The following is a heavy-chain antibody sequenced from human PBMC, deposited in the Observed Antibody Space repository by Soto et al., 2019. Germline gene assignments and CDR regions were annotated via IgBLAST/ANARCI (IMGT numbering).Heavy chain of an antibody. CDR2: ISSSSSYI. Sequence: EVQLVESGGGLVKPGGSLRLSCAASGFTFSSNSMNWVRQAPGKGLEWVSSISSSSSYIYYADSVKGRFTISRDNAKNSLYRQINSLRAEDTAVYSGARTYCGGDCYSGGYFDYWGQGTLVSVSS. CDR3: ARTYCGGDCYSGGYFDY. V-gene: IGHV3-21*01. D-gene: IGHD2-21*02. CDR1: GFTFSSNS. J-gene: IGHJ4*02.